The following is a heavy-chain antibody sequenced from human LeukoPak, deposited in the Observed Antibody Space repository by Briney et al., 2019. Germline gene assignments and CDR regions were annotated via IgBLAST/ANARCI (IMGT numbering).Heavy chain of an antibody. J-gene: IGHJ4*02. V-gene: IGHV3-23*01. Sequence: GSLRLSCAASGFTFSSYAMSWVRQAPGKGLEWVSAISGSGGSTYYADSVKGRFTISRDNSKNTLYLQMNSLRAEDTAVYYCAKGGMGYCTNGVCYKDSWGQGTLVTVSS. CDR1: GFTFSSYA. CDR2: ISGSGGST. D-gene: IGHD2-8*01. CDR3: AKGGMGYCTNGVCYKDS.